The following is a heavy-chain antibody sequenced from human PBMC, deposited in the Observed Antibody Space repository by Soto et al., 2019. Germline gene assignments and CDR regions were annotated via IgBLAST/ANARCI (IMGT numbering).Heavy chain of an antibody. CDR3: ARVASVPYYLDY. Sequence: LSLTCTVSDDSISRGGYYWTWIRQHPGKGLEWIGFIYYSGSSFYNPSLKSRVTISVDTSNNHFSLKLSSVTAADTAVYYCARVASVPYYLDYWGQGTLVTVS. CDR1: DDSISRGGYY. CDR2: IYYSGSS. J-gene: IGHJ4*02. V-gene: IGHV4-31*03.